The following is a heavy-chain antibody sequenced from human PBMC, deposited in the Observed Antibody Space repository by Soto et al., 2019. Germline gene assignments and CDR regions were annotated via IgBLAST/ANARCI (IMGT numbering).Heavy chain of an antibody. V-gene: IGHV1-18*04. CDR2: ISTYNGAT. Sequence: QDQLVQSGAEVKKTGASVKVSCKASGYTFSEYAISWLRQAPGQGLEWMGWISTYNGATKYVQKFQGRVTMNIETAASTVYMDLGSLKSGDTATYYCAREGKWDSWDVWGQGTTVTVS. CDR1: GYTFSEYA. J-gene: IGHJ6*02. D-gene: IGHD1-26*01. CDR3: AREGKWDSWDV.